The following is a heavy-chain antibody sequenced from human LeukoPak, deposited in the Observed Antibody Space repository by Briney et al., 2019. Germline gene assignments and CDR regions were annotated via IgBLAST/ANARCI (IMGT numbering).Heavy chain of an antibody. CDR3: AKNPRKQQLARGDWFDP. CDR2: IRYDGSNK. Sequence: GGSLRLSCAASGFTFSSYVMHWVRQAPGKGLEWVAFIRYDGSNKYYADSVKGRFTISRDNSKNTLYLQMNSLRAEDTAVYYCAKNPRKQQLARGDWFDPWGQGTLVTVSS. CDR1: GFTFSSYV. V-gene: IGHV3-30*02. D-gene: IGHD6-13*01. J-gene: IGHJ5*02.